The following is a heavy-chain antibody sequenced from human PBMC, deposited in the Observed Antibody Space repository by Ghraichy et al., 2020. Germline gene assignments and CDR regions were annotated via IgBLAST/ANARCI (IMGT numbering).Heavy chain of an antibody. CDR3: ARGHDYDYVWGRQWMYYFDY. J-gene: IGHJ4*02. CDR2: IYSGGST. CDR1: GFTVSSNY. V-gene: IGHV3-53*01. Sequence: GDSLNISCAASGFTVSSNYMSWVRQAPGKGLEWVSVIYSGGSTYYADSVKGRFTISRDNSKNTLYLQMNSLRAEDTAVYYCARGHDYDYVWGRQWMYYFDYWGQGTLVTVSS. D-gene: IGHD3-16*01.